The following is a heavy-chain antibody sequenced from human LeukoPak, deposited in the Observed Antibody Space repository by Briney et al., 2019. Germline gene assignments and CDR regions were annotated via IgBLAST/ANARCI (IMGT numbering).Heavy chain of an antibody. CDR1: GFTFSSYW. Sequence: PGGSLRLSCGASGFTFSSYWMHWVRQAPGKGLVWISRINSDGSTTSYADSVKGRFTISRVNAKNTLYLQMNSLRAEDTAVYYCARGNYYGQDYWGQGTLVTVSS. D-gene: IGHD3-10*01. V-gene: IGHV3-74*01. CDR3: ARGNYYGQDY. J-gene: IGHJ4*02. CDR2: INSDGSTT.